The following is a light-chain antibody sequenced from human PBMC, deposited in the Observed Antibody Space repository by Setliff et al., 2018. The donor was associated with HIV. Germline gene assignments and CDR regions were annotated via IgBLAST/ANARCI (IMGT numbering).Light chain of an antibody. CDR3: SSYTSSSTLEGVV. Sequence: QSALTQPASVSGSPGQSITISCTGTSSDVGGYNYVSWYQQHPGKAPKLMIYEVSYRPSGVSHRLSGSKSVNTASLTISGLQAEDEADYYCSSYTSSSTLEGVVFGGGTK. V-gene: IGLV2-14*01. J-gene: IGLJ2*01. CDR1: SSDVGGYNY. CDR2: EVS.